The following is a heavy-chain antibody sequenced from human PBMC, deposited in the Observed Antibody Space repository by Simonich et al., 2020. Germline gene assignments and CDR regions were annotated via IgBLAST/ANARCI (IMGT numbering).Heavy chain of an antibody. J-gene: IGHJ4*02. Sequence: EVQLLESGGGLVQPGGSLRLSCAASGFTFSSYAMSLVRQAPGNGVGWVEAIRGRCGSPYYADSVKGRFTISRDNSKNTLYLQMNSLRAEDTAVYYCATYYFDYWGQGTLVTVSS. V-gene: IGHV3-23*01. CDR3: ATYYFDY. CDR2: IRGRCGSP. CDR1: GFTFSSYA.